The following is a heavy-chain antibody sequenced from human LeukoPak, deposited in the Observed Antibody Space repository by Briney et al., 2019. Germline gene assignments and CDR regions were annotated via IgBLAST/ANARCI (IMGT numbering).Heavy chain of an antibody. V-gene: IGHV1-2*02. CDR1: GYTCSGYY. J-gene: IGHJ5*02. CDR3: ARVQYQLLFEGNWFDP. CDR2: INPNSGDT. Sequence: GASVKVSCKASGYTCSGYYIHWVRQAPGQGLEWMGWINPNSGDTHYAQKFQGRVTMTRDTSSSTAYMDLNSLISDDTAVYYCARVQYQLLFEGNWFDPWGQGTLVTVSS. D-gene: IGHD2-2*01.